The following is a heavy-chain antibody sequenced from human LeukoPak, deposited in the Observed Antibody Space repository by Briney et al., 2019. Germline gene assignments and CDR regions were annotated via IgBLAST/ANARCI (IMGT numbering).Heavy chain of an antibody. V-gene: IGHV1-18*01. CDR2: ISAYNGNT. CDR3: ARVMWDDYGDYVSHYYFDY. Sequence: ASVKVSSKASGYTFTSYGISWVRQAPGQGLEWMGWISAYNGNTNYAQKLQGRVTMTTDTSTSTAYMELRSLRSDDTAVYYCARVMWDDYGDYVSHYYFDYWGQGTLVTVSS. CDR1: GYTFTSYG. D-gene: IGHD4-17*01. J-gene: IGHJ4*02.